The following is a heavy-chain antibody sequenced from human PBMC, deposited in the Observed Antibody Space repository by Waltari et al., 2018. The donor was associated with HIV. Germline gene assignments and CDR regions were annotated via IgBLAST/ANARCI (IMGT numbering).Heavy chain of an antibody. V-gene: IGHV3-7*01. CDR3: VRNGGSFDY. D-gene: IGHD1-26*01. Sequence: EVQLVKSGGGLVQPGGSLSLSCAASGFTFNSHWMSWIRQAPGKGLEWVANIKQDGSDKNYVDSVKGRFTISRDNAKNSLYLQMNSLRAEDTAVYYCVRNGGSFDYWGQGTLVTVSS. CDR1: GFTFNSHW. CDR2: IKQDGSDK. J-gene: IGHJ4*02.